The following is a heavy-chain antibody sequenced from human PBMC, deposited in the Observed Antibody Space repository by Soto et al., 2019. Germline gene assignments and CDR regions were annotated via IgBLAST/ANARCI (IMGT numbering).Heavy chain of an antibody. Sequence: ASVKVSCKASGYTFTSYAMHWVRQAPGQRLEWMGWINAGNGNTKYSQKFQGRVTINRDTSASTAYMELSSLRSEDTAVYYCAREPTSVDAFDIWGQGTMVTVSS. J-gene: IGHJ3*02. CDR3: AREPTSVDAFDI. CDR1: GYTFTSYA. D-gene: IGHD3-10*01. CDR2: INAGNGNT. V-gene: IGHV1-3*01.